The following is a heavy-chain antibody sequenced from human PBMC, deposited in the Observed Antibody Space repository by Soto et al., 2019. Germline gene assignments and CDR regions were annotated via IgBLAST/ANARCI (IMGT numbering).Heavy chain of an antibody. CDR2: IYPGDSDT. J-gene: IGHJ6*02. CDR1: GYSFTSYW. D-gene: IGHD2-2*02. CDR3: ARLRAIPKYYYYGMDV. V-gene: IGHV5-51*01. Sequence: PGESLKISCKGSGYSFTSYWIGWVRQMPGKGLEWMGIIYPGDSDTRYSPSFQGQVTISADKSISTAYLQWSSLKASDTAMYYCARLRAIPKYYYYGMDVWGQGTTVTVSS.